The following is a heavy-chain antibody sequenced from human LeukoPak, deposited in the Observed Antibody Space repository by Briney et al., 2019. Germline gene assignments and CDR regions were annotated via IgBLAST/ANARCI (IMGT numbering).Heavy chain of an antibody. D-gene: IGHD6-13*01. CDR3: ARDSSSWYPGIVNWFDP. CDR2: IWYDGSNK. J-gene: IGHJ5*02. V-gene: IGHV3-33*01. Sequence: PGGSLRLSCAASGFTFSSYGMHWVRQAPGKGLEWVAVIWYDGSNKYYADSVKGRFTISRDNSKNTLYLQMNSLRAEDTAVYYCARDSSSWYPGIVNWFDPWGQGTLVTVSS. CDR1: GFTFSSYG.